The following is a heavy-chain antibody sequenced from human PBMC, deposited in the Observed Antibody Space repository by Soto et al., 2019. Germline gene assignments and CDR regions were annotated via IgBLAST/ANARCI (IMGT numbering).Heavy chain of an antibody. Sequence: SETLSLTCAVYGGSFSGYYWSWIRQPPGKGLEWIGEINHSGSTNYNPSLKSRVTISVDTSKNQFSLKLSSVTAADTAVYYCAREMITFGGVIGTFDYWGQGTLVTVYS. CDR2: INHSGST. D-gene: IGHD3-16*02. J-gene: IGHJ4*02. CDR1: GGSFSGYY. CDR3: AREMITFGGVIGTFDY. V-gene: IGHV4-34*01.